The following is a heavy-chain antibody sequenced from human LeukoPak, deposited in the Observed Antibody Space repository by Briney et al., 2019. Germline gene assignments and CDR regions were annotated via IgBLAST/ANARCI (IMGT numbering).Heavy chain of an antibody. D-gene: IGHD3-16*02. V-gene: IGHV3-7*04. J-gene: IGHJ4*02. CDR3: ARARIMITFGGVIAEIFFDY. CDR2: IKQDGSEK. Sequence: GGSLRLSCAASGFTFSSYWMSWVRQAPGRGLEWVANIKQDGSEKYYVDSVKGRFTISRDNAKNSLYLQMNSLRAEDTAVYYCARARIMITFGGVIAEIFFDYWGQGTLVTVSS. CDR1: GFTFSSYW.